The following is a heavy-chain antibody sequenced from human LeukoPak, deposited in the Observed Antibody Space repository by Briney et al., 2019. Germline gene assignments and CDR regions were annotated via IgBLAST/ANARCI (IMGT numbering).Heavy chain of an antibody. V-gene: IGHV1-2*02. CDR3: ARAPVGYSSGWSHYFDY. CDR2: INPNSGGT. CDR1: GYTFTGYY. J-gene: IGHJ4*02. Sequence: ASVKVSCKASGYTFTGYYMHWVRQAPGQGLEWMGWINPNSGGTNYAQKFQGRVAMTRDTSISTAYMELSRLRSDDTAVYYCARAPVGYSSGWSHYFDYWGQGTLVTVSP. D-gene: IGHD6-19*01.